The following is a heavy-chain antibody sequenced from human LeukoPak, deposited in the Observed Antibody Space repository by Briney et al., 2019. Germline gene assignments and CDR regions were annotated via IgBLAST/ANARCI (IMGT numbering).Heavy chain of an antibody. D-gene: IGHD3-16*01. J-gene: IGHJ6*02. V-gene: IGHV3-74*01. Sequence: GGSLRLSCAASGFTFSSYWIHWVRQAPGKGLVWVARIDNDGTGRGYAGSVKGRFVISRDNAKNSLYLQMSNLRAEDTAVYFCARGGGLDVWGQGATVTVSS. CDR2: IDNDGTGR. CDR3: ARGGGLDV. CDR1: GFTFSSYW.